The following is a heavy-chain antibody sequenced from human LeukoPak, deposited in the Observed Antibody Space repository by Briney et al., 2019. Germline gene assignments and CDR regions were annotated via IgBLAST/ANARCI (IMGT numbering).Heavy chain of an antibody. Sequence: GGSLRLSCAASGFTFSSYALSWVRQAPGKGLEWVSAISGIGGSTYYADSVKGRFTISRDNSKNTLYLQMNSLRAEDTAVYYCAKDQAKPGYCSGGSCYTGPNWGQGTLVTVSS. CDR3: AKDQAKPGYCSGGSCYTGPN. CDR2: ISGIGGST. V-gene: IGHV3-23*01. D-gene: IGHD2-15*01. CDR1: GFTFSSYA. J-gene: IGHJ4*02.